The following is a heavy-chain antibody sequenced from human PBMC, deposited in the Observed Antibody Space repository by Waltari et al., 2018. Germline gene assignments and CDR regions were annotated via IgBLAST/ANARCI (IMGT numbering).Heavy chain of an antibody. CDR1: GGSFSGYY. D-gene: IGHD1-26*01. J-gene: IGHJ5*02. CDR2: IKHSGST. V-gene: IGHV4-34*01. CDR3: ARRRVGATRRFDP. Sequence: QVQLQQWGAGLLKPSETLSLTCAVYGGSFSGYYWSWIRQPPGKGLEWIGEIKHSGSTNHNPARKSRVTISVDTSKNQFALKLRSVTAADTAVYYCARRRVGATRRFDPWGQGTLVTVSS.